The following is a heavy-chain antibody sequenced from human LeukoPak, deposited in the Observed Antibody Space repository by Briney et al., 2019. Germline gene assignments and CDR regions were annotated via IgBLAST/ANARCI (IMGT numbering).Heavy chain of an antibody. Sequence: KTSETLSLTCTVSGGSISSYYWSWIRQPPGKGLEWIGYIYYSGGTNYNPSLKSRVTISVDTSKNQFSLKLSSVTAADTAVYYCARGYYDIVPWGQGTLVTVSS. CDR2: IYYSGGT. CDR1: GGSISSYY. D-gene: IGHD3-9*01. J-gene: IGHJ5*02. CDR3: ARGYYDIVP. V-gene: IGHV4-59*01.